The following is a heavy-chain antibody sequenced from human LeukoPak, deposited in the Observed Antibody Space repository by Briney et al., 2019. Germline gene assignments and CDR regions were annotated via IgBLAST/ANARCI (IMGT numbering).Heavy chain of an antibody. CDR2: ISYDGSNK. V-gene: IGHV3-30*03. Sequence: GGSLRLSCAASGFTFSSYGMSWVRQAPGKGLEWVAVISYDGSNKYYADSVKGRFTISRDNSKNTLYLQMNSLRAEDTAVYYCARDRRPLAVAGTTADYWGQGTLVTVSS. CDR3: ARDRRPLAVAGTTADY. D-gene: IGHD6-19*01. J-gene: IGHJ4*02. CDR1: GFTFSSYG.